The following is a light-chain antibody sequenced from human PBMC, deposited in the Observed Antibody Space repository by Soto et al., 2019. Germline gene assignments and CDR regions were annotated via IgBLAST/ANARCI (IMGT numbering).Light chain of an antibody. V-gene: IGKV3-15*01. CDR3: QQCYNWPQWT. CDR1: QTINNN. Sequence: VMTQAPATLSVSPGERATLSCRASQTINNNVAWYQLKDGQVPRLVIYGASTRATDIPARFSGSGSGTDFTLTISSLEPEDFALYYCQQCYNWPQWTFGQGTKVDIK. J-gene: IGKJ1*01. CDR2: GAS.